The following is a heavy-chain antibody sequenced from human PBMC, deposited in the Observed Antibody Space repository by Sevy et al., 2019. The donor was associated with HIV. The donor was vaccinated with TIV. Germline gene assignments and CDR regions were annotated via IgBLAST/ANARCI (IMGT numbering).Heavy chain of an antibody. V-gene: IGHV4-34*01. CDR1: GGSFNGYY. D-gene: IGHD2-21*02. CDR2: INHSGST. Sequence: SVTLSLTCAVYGGSFNGYYWSWIRQPPGKGLEWIGEINHSGSTNYNPSLKSRVTISVDTSKNQFSLKLSSVTAADTAVYYCARVYCGGDSYFDYWGQGTLVTVSS. CDR3: ARVYCGGDSYFDY. J-gene: IGHJ4*02.